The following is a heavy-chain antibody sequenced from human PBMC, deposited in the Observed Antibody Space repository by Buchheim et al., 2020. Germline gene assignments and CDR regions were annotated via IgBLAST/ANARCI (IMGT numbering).Heavy chain of an antibody. CDR2: ISYDGSNK. D-gene: IGHD1-1*01. J-gene: IGHJ6*02. Sequence: QVQLVESGGGVVQPGRSLRLSCAASGFTFSNYAMHWVRQAPGKGLEWVAVISYDGSNKYYADSVKGRFTISRDNSKNTLYLQMNSLRAEDTAVYYCARATGSLYYYYGMDVWGQGTT. CDR3: ARATGSLYYYYGMDV. V-gene: IGHV3-30*04. CDR1: GFTFSNYA.